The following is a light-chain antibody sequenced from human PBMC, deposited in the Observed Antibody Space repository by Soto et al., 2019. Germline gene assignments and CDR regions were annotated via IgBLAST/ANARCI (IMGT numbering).Light chain of an antibody. CDR1: QSISTW. J-gene: IGKJ4*01. CDR3: QQYDSYSLT. CDR2: DAS. Sequence: DIQMTQSPSTLSASVGARVPITCRARQSISTWLAWYQQKPGKAPKVLIYDASSLESGVPSRFSGSGSGTEFTLTISSLQPDDFATYYCQQYDSYSLTFGGGTKVDIK. V-gene: IGKV1-5*01.